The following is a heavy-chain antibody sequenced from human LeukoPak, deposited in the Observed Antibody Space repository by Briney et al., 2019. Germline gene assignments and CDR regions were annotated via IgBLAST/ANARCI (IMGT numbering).Heavy chain of an antibody. J-gene: IGHJ4*02. CDR2: IYYSGST. CDR3: ARGGSFDWFDRGVQPYFDY. CDR1: GGSISSYY. V-gene: IGHV4-59*01. D-gene: IGHD3-9*01. Sequence: SSETLSLTCTVSGGSISSYYWSWIRQPPGKGLEWIGYIYYSGSTNYNPSLKSRVTISVDTSKNQFSLKLSSVTAADTAVYYCARGGSFDWFDRGVQPYFDYWGQGTLVTVFS.